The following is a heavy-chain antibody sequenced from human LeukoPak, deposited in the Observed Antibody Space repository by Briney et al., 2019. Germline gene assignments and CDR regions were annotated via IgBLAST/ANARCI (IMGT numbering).Heavy chain of an antibody. CDR3: ARAGSSSWYNWFDP. J-gene: IGHJ5*02. D-gene: IGHD6-13*01. CDR1: GGSISSYY. Sequence: SETLSLTCTVSGGSISSYYWSWIRQPPGKGLEWIGYIYYSGSTNYNPSLKSRVTISVDTSKNQFSLKLSSVTAADTAVYYCARAGSSSWYNWFDPWGLGTLVTVSS. CDR2: IYYSGST. V-gene: IGHV4-59*01.